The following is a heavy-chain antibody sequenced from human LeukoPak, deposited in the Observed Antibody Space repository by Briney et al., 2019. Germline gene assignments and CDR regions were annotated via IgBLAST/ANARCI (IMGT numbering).Heavy chain of an antibody. Sequence: SETLSLTCTVSGGSISSSSYYWGWIRQPPGKGLEWIGSIYYSGSTYYNPSLKSRVTISVDTSKNQFSLKLSSVTAADTAVYYCAITLRNYYGAFDIWGQGTMVTVSS. CDR3: AITLRNYYGAFDI. CDR1: GGSISSSSYY. J-gene: IGHJ3*02. CDR2: IYYSGST. D-gene: IGHD3-10*01. V-gene: IGHV4-39*07.